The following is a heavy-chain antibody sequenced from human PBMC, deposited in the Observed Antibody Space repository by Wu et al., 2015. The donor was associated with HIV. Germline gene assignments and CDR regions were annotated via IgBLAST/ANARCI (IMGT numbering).Heavy chain of an antibody. CDR3: ARQRAYTSGWYIYDY. Sequence: QVQLVQSRAEVKKPGASVKVSCKASGYTFTFYDINWVRQATGQGLEWMGWMNPNSGNTGYAQKFQGRITMTRNTSIRTAYMELSSLRSEDTAIYYCARQRAYTSGWYIYDYWGQGTLVTVSS. D-gene: IGHD6-19*01. V-gene: IGHV1-8*01. CDR1: GYTFTFYD. J-gene: IGHJ4*02. CDR2: MNPNSGNT.